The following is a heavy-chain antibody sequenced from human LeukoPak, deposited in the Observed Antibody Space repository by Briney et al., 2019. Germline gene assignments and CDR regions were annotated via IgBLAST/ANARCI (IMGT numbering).Heavy chain of an antibody. Sequence: ASVKVSCKASGYIFTGYYIHWVRQAPGQGLEWMGWINVNSGGTNYAEKFQGRVTMTRATSISTAYMELSRLRSDDTAVYYCARGKVISDYDTTGYYSRWGQGTLVTVSS. V-gene: IGHV1-2*02. CDR3: ARGKVISDYDTTGYYSR. D-gene: IGHD3-22*01. CDR1: GYIFTGYY. CDR2: INVNSGGT. J-gene: IGHJ4*02.